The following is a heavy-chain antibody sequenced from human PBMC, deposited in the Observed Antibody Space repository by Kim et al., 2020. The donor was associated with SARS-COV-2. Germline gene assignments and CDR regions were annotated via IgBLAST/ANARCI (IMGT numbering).Heavy chain of an antibody. CDR2: IYYSGST. CDR1: GGSISSYY. D-gene: IGHD6-19*01. Sequence: SETLSLTCTVSGGSISSYYWSWIRQPPGKGLEWIGYIYYSGSTNYNPSLKSRVTISVDTSKNQFSLKLSSVTAADTAVYYCARGGPAVAGTVDYYGMDVWGQGTTVTVSS. J-gene: IGHJ6*02. V-gene: IGHV4-59*01. CDR3: ARGGPAVAGTVDYYGMDV.